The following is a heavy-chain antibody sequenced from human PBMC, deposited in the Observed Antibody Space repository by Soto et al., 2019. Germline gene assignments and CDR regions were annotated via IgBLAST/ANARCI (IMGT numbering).Heavy chain of an antibody. CDR3: AKDHGPYGQTWIDA. CDR1: GFTFSSYA. D-gene: IGHD3-10*01. CDR2: LSGSGGTT. V-gene: IGHV3-23*01. Sequence: PGGSLRLSCAASGFTFSSYAMSWVRQTPGKGLEWVSTLSGSGGTTYYAGSVKGQFTISRDNSKSTLYLQMNSLRAEDTAVYYCAKDHGPYGQTWIDAWGKGTLVTVSS. J-gene: IGHJ5*02.